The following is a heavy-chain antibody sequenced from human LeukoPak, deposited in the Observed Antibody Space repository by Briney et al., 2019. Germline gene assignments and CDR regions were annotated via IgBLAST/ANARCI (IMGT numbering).Heavy chain of an antibody. CDR2: IIPIFGTA. J-gene: IGHJ4*02. V-gene: IGHV1-69*05. Sequence: ASVKVSCKASGGTFSSYAISWVRQAPGQGLEWMGGIIPIFGTANYAQKFQGRVTMTRNTSISTAYMELSSLRSEDTAVYYCARVTMVRGVHGYYFDYWGQGTLVTVSS. CDR3: ARVTMVRGVHGYYFDY. CDR1: GGTFSSYA. D-gene: IGHD3-10*01.